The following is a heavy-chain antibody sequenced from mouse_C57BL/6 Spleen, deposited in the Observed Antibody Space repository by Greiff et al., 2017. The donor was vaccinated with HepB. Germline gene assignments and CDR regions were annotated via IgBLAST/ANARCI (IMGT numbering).Heavy chain of an antibody. CDR2: IDPSDSYT. D-gene: IGHD1-1*01. J-gene: IGHJ2*01. CDR1: GYTFTSYW. V-gene: IGHV1-59*01. Sequence: VQLQQPGAELVRPGTSVKLSCKASGYTFTSYWMHWVKQRPGQGLEWIGVIDPSDSYTNYNQKFKGKATLTVDPSSSTAYMQLSSLTSEDSAVYYCAREGEYYGSTPLDYWGEGTTLTVSS. CDR3: AREGEYYGSTPLDY.